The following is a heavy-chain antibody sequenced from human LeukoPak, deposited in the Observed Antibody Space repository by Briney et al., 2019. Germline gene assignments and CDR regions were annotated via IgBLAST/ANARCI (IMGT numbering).Heavy chain of an antibody. CDR1: GFTFSSYA. D-gene: IGHD2-2*01. CDR2: ISGSGGST. V-gene: IGHV3-23*01. CDR3: ATSSRILPAASLDY. J-gene: IGHJ4*02. Sequence: QSGGSLRLSCAASGFTFSSYAMSWVRPAPGKGLEWVSAISGSGGSTYYADSVKGRFTTSRDNAKTSLYLQMTSLRAEDTAVYYCATSSRILPAASLDYWGQGALVTVSS.